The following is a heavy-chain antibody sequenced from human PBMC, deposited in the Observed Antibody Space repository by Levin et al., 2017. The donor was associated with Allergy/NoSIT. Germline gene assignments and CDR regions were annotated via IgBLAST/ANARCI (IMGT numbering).Heavy chain of an antibody. CDR1: GFSLSPSGVG. Sequence: SGPTLVKPTQTLTLTCTFSGFSLSPSGVGVGWIRQPPGKALEWLALIYWDDDKRYSPSLKSRLTITKDTSKNQVVLTMTNMDPVDTATYYCAHRYCSGGSCNQYYFDYWGQGTLVTVSS. D-gene: IGHD2-15*01. V-gene: IGHV2-5*02. CDR2: IYWDDDK. CDR3: AHRYCSGGSCNQYYFDY. J-gene: IGHJ4*02.